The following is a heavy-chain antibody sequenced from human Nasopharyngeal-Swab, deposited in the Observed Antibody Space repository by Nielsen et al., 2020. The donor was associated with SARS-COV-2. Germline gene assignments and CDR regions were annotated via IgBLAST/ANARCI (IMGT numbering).Heavy chain of an antibody. CDR2: IYYSGST. Sequence: SETLSLTCSVSGGSVGSYYWSWIRQPPGKGLEWIGYIYYSGSTNYNPSLKSRVTISVDTSENLFSLKLSSVTAADTAVYYCARMPSSPYYYYYYGMDVWGQGTTVTVSS. CDR1: GGSVGSYY. CDR3: ARMPSSPYYYYYYGMDV. J-gene: IGHJ6*02. V-gene: IGHV4-59*08. D-gene: IGHD2-15*01.